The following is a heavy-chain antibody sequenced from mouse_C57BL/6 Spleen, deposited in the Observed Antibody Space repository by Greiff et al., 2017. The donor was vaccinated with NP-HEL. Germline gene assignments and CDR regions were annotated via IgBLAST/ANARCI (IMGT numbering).Heavy chain of an antibody. CDR1: GYAFTNYL. V-gene: IGHV1-54*01. J-gene: IGHJ2*01. Sequence: LQQSGAELVRPGTSVKVSCKASGYAFTNYLIEWVKQRPGQGLEWIGVINPGSGGTNYNEKFKGKATLTADKSSSTAYMQLSSLTSEDSAVYFCARSTGYFDYWGQGTTLTVSS. CDR3: ARSTGYFDY. CDR2: INPGSGGT.